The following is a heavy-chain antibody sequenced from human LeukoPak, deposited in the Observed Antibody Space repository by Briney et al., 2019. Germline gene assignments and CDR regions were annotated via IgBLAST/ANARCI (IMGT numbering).Heavy chain of an antibody. V-gene: IGHV1-18*01. D-gene: IGHD2-8*01. CDR3: ARDRMLNGCDY. CDR1: GYTFTSYG. CDR2: ISAYNGNT. Sequence: ASVKVSCKASGYTFTSYGISWMRQAPGQVLEWMGWISAYNGNTNYAQKLQGRDTKTTDTSTSTAYMEMRSLRSDDPAVYYCARDRMLNGCDYWGQGTLVTVSS. J-gene: IGHJ4*02.